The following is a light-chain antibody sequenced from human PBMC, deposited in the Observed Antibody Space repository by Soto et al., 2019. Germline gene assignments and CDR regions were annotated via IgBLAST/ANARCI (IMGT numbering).Light chain of an antibody. J-gene: IGKJ1*01. CDR3: QQYGSSPST. V-gene: IGKV3-20*01. CDR1: QSVSSIY. CDR2: GAF. Sequence: EIVLTQSPGTLSLSPGERATLSCRASQSVSSIYLAWYQQKPGQAPRLLIYGAFSRATDIPDRFSGSGSGTDFTLTISILEPEDFAVYYCQQYGSSPSTFGQGTKVDIK.